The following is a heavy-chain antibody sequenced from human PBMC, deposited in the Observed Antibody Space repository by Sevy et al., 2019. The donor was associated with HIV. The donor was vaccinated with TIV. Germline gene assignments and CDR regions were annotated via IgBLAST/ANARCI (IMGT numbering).Heavy chain of an antibody. CDR2: INPNSGGT. CDR1: GYTFTGYY. J-gene: IGHJ3*02. D-gene: IGHD6-19*01. V-gene: IGHV1-2*06. Sequence: ASVKVSCKASGYTFTGYYMHWVRQAPGQGLEWMGRINPNSGGTNYAQKFQGRVTMTRDTSISTAYMELGRLRSDDTAVYYCARVKGIAVAGIGRHAFDIWGQGTMVTVSS. CDR3: ARVKGIAVAGIGRHAFDI.